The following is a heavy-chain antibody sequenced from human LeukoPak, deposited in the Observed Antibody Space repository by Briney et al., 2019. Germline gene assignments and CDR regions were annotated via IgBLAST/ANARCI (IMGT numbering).Heavy chain of an antibody. CDR2: INHSGST. CDR3: ARVHNCSGGSCPNYYYYGMDV. CDR1: GGSFSGYY. D-gene: IGHD2-15*01. V-gene: IGHV4-34*01. Sequence: SETLSLTCAVYGGSFSGYYWSWIRQPPGKGLEWIGEINHSGSTNYNPSLKSRVTISVDTSKNQFSLKLSSVTAADTAVYYYARVHNCSGGSCPNYYYYGMDVWGQGTTVTVSS. J-gene: IGHJ6*02.